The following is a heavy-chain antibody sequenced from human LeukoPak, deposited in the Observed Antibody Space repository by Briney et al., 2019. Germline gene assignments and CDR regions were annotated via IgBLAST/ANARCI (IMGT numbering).Heavy chain of an antibody. CDR1: GFTVSSNY. D-gene: IGHD6-13*01. J-gene: IGHJ4*02. CDR2: IYSGGST. CDR3: ARNGYSSSWYRN. V-gene: IGHV3-53*01. Sequence: PGGSLRLSCAASGFTVSSNYMSWVRQAPGKGLEWVSVIYSGGSTYYADSVKGRFTISRDNSKNTLCLQMNSLRAEDTAVYYCARNGYSSSWYRNWGQGTLVTVSS.